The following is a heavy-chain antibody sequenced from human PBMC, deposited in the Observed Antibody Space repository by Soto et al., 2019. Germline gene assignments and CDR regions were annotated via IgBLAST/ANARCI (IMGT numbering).Heavy chain of an antibody. CDR2: VTTDKGKT. V-gene: IGHV1-18*01. CDR1: GYTFTNFG. J-gene: IGHJ4*02. CDR3: ATRSPAFDY. Sequence: QVQLVQSGPEVKKPGASVKVSCKTSGYTFTNFGISWVRQAPGQGLEWMGWVTTDKGKTTYAQKFQGRVTMTTDTSTSTAYMELRSRRSDYTAVYYCATRSPAFDYWGQGTLVTVSS.